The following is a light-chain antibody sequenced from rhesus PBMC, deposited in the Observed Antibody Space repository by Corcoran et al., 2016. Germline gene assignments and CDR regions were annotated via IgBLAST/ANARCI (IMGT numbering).Light chain of an antibody. CDR1: HDINNY. CDR3: EQFYSYTLT. CDR2: YAA. V-gene: IGKV1S15*01. J-gene: IGKJ1*01. Sequence: DIRMTQSPSPLSASVGDTVTITSRASHDINNYLFWYQQKPGKAPTPLIYYAATLERGVTSRFSGSGSRTDFTPTITGLEPADFATLYCEQFYSYTLTFGLGTKVEIK.